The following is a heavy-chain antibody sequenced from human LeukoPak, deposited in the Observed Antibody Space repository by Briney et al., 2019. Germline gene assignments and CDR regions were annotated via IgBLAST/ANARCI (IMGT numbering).Heavy chain of an antibody. CDR2: IYSGGST. CDR3: ARAPFSSSWIFDY. D-gene: IGHD6-13*01. J-gene: IGHJ4*02. V-gene: IGHV3-66*01. CDR1: GFTVSSNY. Sequence: GGSLRLSCAASGFTVSSNYMSWVRQAPGKGLEGVSVIYSGGSTYYADSVKGRVTISRDNSKNTLYLQMNSLRAEDTAVYYCARAPFSSSWIFDYWGQGTLVTVSS.